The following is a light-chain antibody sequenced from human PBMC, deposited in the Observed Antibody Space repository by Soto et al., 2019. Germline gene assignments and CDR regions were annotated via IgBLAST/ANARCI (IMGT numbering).Light chain of an antibody. Sequence: DIQMTQSPSSLSASVGDRVTITCRASQSVSRYLNWYQQKPGRAPKLLISTASSLQSGVPSRFSGSGSGTDFTLTISSLQPEDFATYYCQQGFSTQLTEGGGTKVDTK. J-gene: IGKJ4*01. CDR2: TAS. V-gene: IGKV1-39*01. CDR3: QQGFSTQLT. CDR1: QSVSRY.